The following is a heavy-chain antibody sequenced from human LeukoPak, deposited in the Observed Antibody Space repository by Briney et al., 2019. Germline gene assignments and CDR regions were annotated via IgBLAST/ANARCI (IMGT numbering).Heavy chain of an antibody. J-gene: IGHJ4*02. CDR3: AKDGYGVLDY. V-gene: IGHV3-23*01. Sequence: PGGSLRLSCAASGFTFSNYVLSWVRQAPGKGLEWVSDISGGGSSTHYADSAKGRFTISRENSQNTLYLQMNSLRAEDTAVYYCAKDGYGVLDYWGQGTLVTVSS. CDR2: ISGGGSST. D-gene: IGHD4-17*01. CDR1: GFTFSNYV.